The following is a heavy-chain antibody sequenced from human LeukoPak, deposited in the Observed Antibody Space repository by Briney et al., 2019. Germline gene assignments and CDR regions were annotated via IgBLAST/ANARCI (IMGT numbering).Heavy chain of an antibody. V-gene: IGHV1-69*04. J-gene: IGHJ4*02. CDR3: VRESSSLHYFDY. CDR1: GYTLTELS. D-gene: IGHD6-13*01. Sequence: GASVKVSCKVSGYTLTELSMHWVRQAPGQGLEWMGRIIPILGIANYAQKFQGRVTITADKSTSTAYMELSSLRSEDTAVYYCVRESSSLHYFDYWGQGTLVTVSS. CDR2: IIPILGIA.